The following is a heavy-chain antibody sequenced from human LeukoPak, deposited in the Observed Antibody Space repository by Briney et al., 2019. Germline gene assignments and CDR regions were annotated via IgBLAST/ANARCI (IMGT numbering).Heavy chain of an antibody. Sequence: ASVKLSCNASGYTFTSYHMHWVRQAPGQGLEWIGIINPNGGSTNYAQNFHCRDTMTRHTSTSTVYMELSSLRSKDTPLYYCARYNGDYAPLDWGQGTLVTVSS. D-gene: IGHD4-17*01. CDR2: INPNGGST. V-gene: IGHV1-46*01. J-gene: IGHJ4*02. CDR1: GYTFTSYH. CDR3: ARYNGDYAPLD.